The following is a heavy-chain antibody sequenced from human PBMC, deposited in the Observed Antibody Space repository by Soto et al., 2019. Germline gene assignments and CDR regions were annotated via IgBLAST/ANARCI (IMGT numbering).Heavy chain of an antibody. D-gene: IGHD5-12*01. J-gene: IGHJ4*01. Sequence: GGSLRPSCSAPGFTLSSYAMHWVRQAPGKGLEYVSAISSHGGSTYYAASVKGRFTISRDNSKNTLYLQMSSLRAEDTAVYYCLKGRDAYNYGGVWGHGTLVTSSS. V-gene: IGHV3-64D*06. CDR3: LKGRDAYNYGGV. CDR2: ISSHGGST. CDR1: GFTLSSYA.